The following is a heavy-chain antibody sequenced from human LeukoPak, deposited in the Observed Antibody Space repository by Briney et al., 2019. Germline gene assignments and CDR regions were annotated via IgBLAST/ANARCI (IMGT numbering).Heavy chain of an antibody. CDR2: ISGSGGST. D-gene: IGHD5/OR15-5a*01. J-gene: IGHJ4*02. Sequence: GSLRLSCAASGFTFSGYAMTWVRQAPGKGLEWVSAISGSGGSTYYADPVKGRFTISRDNSKNTLYLQMNSLRAEDTAVYYCAKDREYTVFDSPLDYLGQGTLVTVSS. V-gene: IGHV3-23*01. CDR3: AKDREYTVFDSPLDY. CDR1: GFTFSGYA.